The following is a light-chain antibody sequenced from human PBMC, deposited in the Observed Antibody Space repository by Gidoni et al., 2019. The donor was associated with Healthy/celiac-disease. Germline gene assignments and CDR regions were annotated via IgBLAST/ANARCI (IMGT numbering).Light chain of an antibody. CDR2: AAS. V-gene: IGKV1-39*01. J-gene: IGKJ1*01. CDR1: QSLSSY. CDR3: QQCYSTPRT. Sequence: DIQMTQSPSSLSASVGDRVTITCRASQSLSSYLNWYQQKPGKAPKLLIYAASSLQSGVPSRFSGSGSGTDFTLTISSLQPEDFATYYCQQCYSTPRTFGQGTKVEIK.